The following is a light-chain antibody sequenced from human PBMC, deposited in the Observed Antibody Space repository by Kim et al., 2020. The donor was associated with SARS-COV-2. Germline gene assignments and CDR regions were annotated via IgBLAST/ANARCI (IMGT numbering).Light chain of an antibody. V-gene: IGKV1-5*03. CDR2: ATS. CDR1: QSISGW. J-gene: IGKJ2*01. Sequence: SAYVGDKITITCRASQSISGWLAWYQQKPGRAPKLLIFATSTLESGVPLRFSGSGSGTEFTLTISSLQPDDFATYYCQQYDDFPYTFGQGTKLEI. CDR3: QQYDDFPYT.